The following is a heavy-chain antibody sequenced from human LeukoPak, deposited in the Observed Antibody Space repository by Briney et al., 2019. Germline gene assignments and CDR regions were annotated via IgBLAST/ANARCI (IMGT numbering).Heavy chain of an antibody. CDR1: GFTFSNYA. D-gene: IGHD1-26*01. CDR2: IGSNGDST. CDR3: ARGNVVGATRPFDY. Sequence: PGGSLRLSCAVSGFTFSNYAMYWVRQAPGKGVENVAGIGSNGDSTYYANSVKGRFTISRDNSKNTLFLQMGSLRAEDMAVYYCARGNVVGATRPFDYWGQGTLVTVSS. V-gene: IGHV3-64*01. J-gene: IGHJ4*02.